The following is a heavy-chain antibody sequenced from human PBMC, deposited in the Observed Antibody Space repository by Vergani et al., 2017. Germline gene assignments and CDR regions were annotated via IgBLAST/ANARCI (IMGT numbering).Heavy chain of an antibody. D-gene: IGHD2-2*01. J-gene: IGHJ3*01. V-gene: IGHV3-48*01. CDR2: VSTGTKSQ. CDR1: GFTFTNYG. CDR3: AREYSSTSGRAFDF. Sequence: VQLVESGGGVVQPGGSLRLSCAASGFTFTNYGMHWVRQAPGKGLEWVSFVSTGTKSQSYAESVKGRFTISRDSAKNSLYLQMDSLRAEDTAVYYCAREYSSTSGRAFDFWGQGTKVTVSS.